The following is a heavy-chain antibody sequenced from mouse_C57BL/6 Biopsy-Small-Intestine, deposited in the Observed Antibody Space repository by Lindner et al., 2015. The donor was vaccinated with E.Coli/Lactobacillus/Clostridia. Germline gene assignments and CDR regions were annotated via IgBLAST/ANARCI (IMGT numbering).Heavy chain of an antibody. CDR2: INPKSGDI. Sequence: SVKVSCKTSGYTFIGYYMHWVRQAPGQGLEWMGWINPKSGDISYAQKFQGRVTLTRATSISTAYMELTSLQSDDTAVYYCAREDLWTTGTARTIPYFDQWGQGTLVTVSS. D-gene: IGHD1-1*01. J-gene: IGHJ2*01. V-gene: IGHV1-72*04. CDR1: GYTFIGYY. CDR3: AREDLWTTGTARTIPYFDQ.